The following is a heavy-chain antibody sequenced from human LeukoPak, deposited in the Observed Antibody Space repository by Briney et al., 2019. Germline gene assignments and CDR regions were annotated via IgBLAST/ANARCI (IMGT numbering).Heavy chain of an antibody. D-gene: IGHD3-22*01. J-gene: IGHJ2*01. CDR3: ARDLEYYDSSGYYSWYFDL. V-gene: IGHV3-7*01. CDR2: IKQDGSEK. CDR1: GFTFSSYW. Sequence: PGGSLRLSCAASGFTFSSYWMNWVRRAPGKGLEWVANIKQDGSEKFYVDSVKGRFTISRDNAKNSLYLQMNSLRAEDTAVYYCARDLEYYDSSGYYSWYFDLWGRGTLVTVSS.